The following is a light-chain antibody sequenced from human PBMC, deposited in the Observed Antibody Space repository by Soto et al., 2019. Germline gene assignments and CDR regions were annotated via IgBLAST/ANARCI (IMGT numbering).Light chain of an antibody. CDR2: SAS. Sequence: EIVMTQSPVTLSVPPGERATLSCTASQSVNNNVAWYQQKPGHTPRLLIYSASIGATGTPARFSGSGSGSDFTLTISSLQSEDFAVYYCQQSGDTPTFGQGTKVDIK. J-gene: IGKJ1*01. V-gene: IGKV3-15*01. CDR1: QSVNNN. CDR3: QQSGDTPT.